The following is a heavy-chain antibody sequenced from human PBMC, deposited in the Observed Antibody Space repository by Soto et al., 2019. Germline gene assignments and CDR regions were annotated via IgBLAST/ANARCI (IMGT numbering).Heavy chain of an antibody. D-gene: IGHD6-13*01. CDR3: ARDGYSSSWYASNCWFDP. V-gene: IGHV3-33*01. J-gene: IGHJ5*02. Sequence: QVQLVESGGGVVQPGRSLRLSCAASGFTFSSYGMHWVRQAPGKGLEWVAVIWYDGSNKYYADSVKGRFTISRDNSKNTLYLQMNSLRAEDTAVYYCARDGYSSSWYASNCWFDPWGQGTLVTVSS. CDR2: IWYDGSNK. CDR1: GFTFSSYG.